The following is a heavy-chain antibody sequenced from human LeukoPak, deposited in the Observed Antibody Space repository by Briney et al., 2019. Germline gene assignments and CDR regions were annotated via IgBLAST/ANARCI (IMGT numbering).Heavy chain of an antibody. CDR3: ARGRSSMVRSASFDI. V-gene: IGHV4-59*01. Sequence: NPSETLSLTCTVSGGSISSYYWSWIRQPPGKGLEWIGSVYYTGSTNYNPSLKSRVTMSLDTSKNQFSLRLRSVTAADTAVYYCARGRSSMVRSASFDIWGPGTMVIVSS. CDR2: VYYTGST. J-gene: IGHJ3*02. CDR1: GGSISSYY. D-gene: IGHD3-10*01.